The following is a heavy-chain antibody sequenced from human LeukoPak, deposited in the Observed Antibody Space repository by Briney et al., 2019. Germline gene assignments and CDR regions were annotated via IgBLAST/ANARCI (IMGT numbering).Heavy chain of an antibody. J-gene: IGHJ4*02. CDR3: ARKTGTTGEAFDY. Sequence: GGSLRLSCAASGFSFSSYDMSWVRQAPGKGLEWVSAITPSGDYTWCAESMKGRFSISRDNSKNTLYLQMSSLRAEDTAVYYCARKTGTTGEAFDYWGQGTQVTVSS. CDR1: GFSFSSYD. CDR2: ITPSGDYT. V-gene: IGHV3-23*01. D-gene: IGHD1-1*01.